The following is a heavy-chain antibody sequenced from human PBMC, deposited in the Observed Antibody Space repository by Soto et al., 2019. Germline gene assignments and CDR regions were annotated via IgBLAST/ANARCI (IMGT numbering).Heavy chain of an antibody. CDR2: INHSGST. CDR3: ARGGGGYDYVWGSYRPFDF. Sequence: QVQLQQWGAGLLKPPETLSLTCAVYGESFPDYYWSWIRQPPGKGLEWIGEINHSGSTNYNPSLKSRVTISVDTSKNQFSRKRTSVTAADTAVYYCARGGGGYDYVWGSYRPFDFWGQGTLVTVSS. CDR1: GESFPDYY. D-gene: IGHD3-16*02. J-gene: IGHJ4*01. V-gene: IGHV4-34*01.